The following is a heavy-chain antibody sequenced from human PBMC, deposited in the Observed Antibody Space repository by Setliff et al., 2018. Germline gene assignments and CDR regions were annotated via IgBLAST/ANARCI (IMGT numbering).Heavy chain of an antibody. CDR3: AKHGAYNDFLTGYNFYYDMDV. J-gene: IGHJ6*02. CDR1: TFSSYA. CDR2: ISGSGGST. Sequence: TFSSYAMSWVRQSQGKGPEWVSSISGSGGSTYYVDSVKGRFTISRDNSKNTLYLQMNSLRAEDTAVYYCAKHGAYNDFLTGYNFYYDMDVWGQGTTVTVSS. V-gene: IGHV3-23*01. D-gene: IGHD3-9*01.